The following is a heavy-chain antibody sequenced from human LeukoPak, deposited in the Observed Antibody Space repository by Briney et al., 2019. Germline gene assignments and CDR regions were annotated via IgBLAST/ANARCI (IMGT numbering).Heavy chain of an antibody. J-gene: IGHJ4*02. V-gene: IGHV4-39*07. D-gene: IGHD2-15*01. CDR3: ARGEIGGKIDY. Sequence: PSETLSLTCTVSGGSISSSSYYWGWIRQPPGKGLEWIGSIYYSGSTYYNPSLKSRVTISVDTSKNQFSPKLSSVTAADTAVYYCARGEIGGKIDYWGQGTLVTVSS. CDR2: IYYSGST. CDR1: GGSISSSSYY.